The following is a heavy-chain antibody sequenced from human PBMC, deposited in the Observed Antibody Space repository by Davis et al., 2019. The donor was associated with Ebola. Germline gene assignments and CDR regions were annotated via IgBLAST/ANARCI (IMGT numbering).Heavy chain of an antibody. CDR1: GGSFSGYY. D-gene: IGHD6-13*01. CDR2: IYYSGST. J-gene: IGHJ4*02. V-gene: IGHV4-59*01. CDR3: ARAAAGGYFDY. Sequence: PSETLSLTCAVYGGSFSGYYWSWIRQPPGKGLEWIGYIYYSGSTNYNPSLKSRVTISVDTSKNQFSLKLSSVTAADTAVYYCARAAAGGYFDYWGQGTLVTVSS.